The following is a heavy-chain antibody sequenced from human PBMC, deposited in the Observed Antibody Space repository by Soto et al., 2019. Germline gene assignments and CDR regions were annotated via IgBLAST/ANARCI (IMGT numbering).Heavy chain of an antibody. D-gene: IGHD6-6*01. CDR1: GFTFSIYA. CDR3: AKLTRGSSTENDY. J-gene: IGHJ4*02. Sequence: PGGSLRLSCAASGFTFSIYAMTWFRQAPGKGLEWVSGLSSSGGTTHYADSVKGRFTISRDNSKNTLFLQMNSLRAEDTAVYYCAKLTRGSSTENDYWGQGTLVTVSS. V-gene: IGHV3-23*01. CDR2: LSSSGGTT.